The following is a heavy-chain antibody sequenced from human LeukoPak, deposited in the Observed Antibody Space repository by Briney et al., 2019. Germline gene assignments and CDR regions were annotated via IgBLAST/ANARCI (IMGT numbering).Heavy chain of an antibody. CDR1: GFIFNSYA. Sequence: PGGSLRLSCAASGFIFNSYAMSWVRQAPGKGLEWVSVISGSDNSTFYADSVKGRITISRDNSKNMLYLQMNSLRVEDTAVYYCAKDGAIAAPGTAPYDYWGQGTLVTVSS. J-gene: IGHJ4*02. D-gene: IGHD6-13*01. CDR2: ISGSDNST. CDR3: AKDGAIAAPGTAPYDY. V-gene: IGHV3-23*01.